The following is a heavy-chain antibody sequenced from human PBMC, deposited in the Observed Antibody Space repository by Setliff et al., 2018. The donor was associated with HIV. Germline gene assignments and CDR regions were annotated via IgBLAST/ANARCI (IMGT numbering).Heavy chain of an antibody. CDR3: AKDDVPRDFEI. CDR2: VVGSGLST. V-gene: IGHV3-23*01. Sequence: GGSLRFSCTASGFTFGDYAMRWVRQAPGKGLVWVSIVVGSGLSTYYAASVKGRFTISRDNSKRALYLQMNSLRADDTAVYYCAKDDVPRDFEIWGQGTMVTVSS. J-gene: IGHJ3*02. CDR1: GFTFGDYA.